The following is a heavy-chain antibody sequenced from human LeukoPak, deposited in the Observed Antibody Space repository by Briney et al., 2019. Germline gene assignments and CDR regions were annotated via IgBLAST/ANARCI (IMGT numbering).Heavy chain of an antibody. CDR1: GFTFSSYS. CDR3: ARDLNTVTTYYFDY. CDR2: ISSSSSYI. V-gene: IGHV3-21*01. Sequence: GGSLRLSCAASGFTFSSYSMNWVRQAPGKGLDWVSSISSSSSYIYYADSVKGRFTISRDNAKNSLYLQMNSLRAEDTAVYYCARDLNTVTTYYFDYWGQGTLVTVSS. J-gene: IGHJ4*02. D-gene: IGHD4-17*01.